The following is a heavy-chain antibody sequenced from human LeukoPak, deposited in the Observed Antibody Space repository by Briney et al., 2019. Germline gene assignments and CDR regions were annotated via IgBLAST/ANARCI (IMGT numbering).Heavy chain of an antibody. CDR2: ISGSGGST. CDR3: ARDSTYYLRYGYFDS. Sequence: PGGSLRLSCAASGFTFSSYAMSWVRQAPGKGLEWVSAISGSGGSTYYADPVKGRFTISRDNANNSVSLQMNNLRAEDTAVYYCARDSTYYLRYGYFDSWGQGILVTVSS. CDR1: GFTFSSYA. J-gene: IGHJ4*02. V-gene: IGHV3-23*01. D-gene: IGHD3-22*01.